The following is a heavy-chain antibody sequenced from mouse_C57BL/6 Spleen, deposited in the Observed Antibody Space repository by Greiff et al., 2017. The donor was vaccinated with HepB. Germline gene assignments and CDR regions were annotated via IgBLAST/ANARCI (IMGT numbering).Heavy chain of an antibody. Sequence: VQLQQPGTELVKPGASVKLSCKASGYTFTSYWMHWVKQRPGQGLEWIGNINPSNGGTNYNEKFKSKATLTGDKSSSTFYMQISSLTSEDSAEYYCTRCPFYYGSSFDYWGQGTSLTVSS. CDR3: TRCPFYYGSSFDY. CDR2: INPSNGGT. J-gene: IGHJ2*02. D-gene: IGHD1-1*01. V-gene: IGHV1-53*01. CDR1: GYTFTSYW.